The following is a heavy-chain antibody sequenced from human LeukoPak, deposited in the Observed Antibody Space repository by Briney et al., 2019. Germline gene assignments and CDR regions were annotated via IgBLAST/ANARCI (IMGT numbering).Heavy chain of an antibody. CDR2: INPNSGGT. J-gene: IGHJ4*02. V-gene: IGHV1-2*02. CDR3: ARGHTTWIQLWTKYYFDY. D-gene: IGHD5-18*01. CDR1: GYTFTGYY. Sequence: ASVKVSCKASGYTFTGYYMHWVRQAPGQGLEWMGWINPNSGGTNYAQKFQGRVTMTRDTSISTAYMELSRLRSDDTAVYYCARGHTTWIQLWTKYYFDYWGQGTLVTVSS.